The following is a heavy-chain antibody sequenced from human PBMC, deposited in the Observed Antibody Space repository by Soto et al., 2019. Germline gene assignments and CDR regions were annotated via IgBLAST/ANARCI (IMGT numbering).Heavy chain of an antibody. D-gene: IGHD2-2*01. CDR3: ARVGPEYLSFDY. CDR2: IYTSGST. Sequence: PSETLSLTCTVSGGSISSYYWSWIRQPAGKGLEWIGRIYTSGSTNYNPPLKGRVTMSVDTSKNQFSLKLSSVTAADTAVYYCARVGPEYLSFDYWGQGTLVTVSS. V-gene: IGHV4-4*07. J-gene: IGHJ4*02. CDR1: GGSISSYY.